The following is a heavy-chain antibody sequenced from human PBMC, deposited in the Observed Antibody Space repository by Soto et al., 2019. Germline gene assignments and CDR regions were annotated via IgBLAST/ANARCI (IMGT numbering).Heavy chain of an antibody. D-gene: IGHD1-26*01. V-gene: IGHV3-72*01. J-gene: IGHJ4*02. Sequence: EVQLVESGGGLVQPGGSLRLSCAASGFTFSDHYMDWVRQAPGKGLEWVGRSRNKANSYSTEYAASVKGRFTISRDESKNSPYLPINRPKNEGTAVYYCARFSGSYTRGLDYWGQGTLVTVSS. CDR2: SRNKANSYST. CDR1: GFTFSDHY. CDR3: ARFSGSYTRGLDY.